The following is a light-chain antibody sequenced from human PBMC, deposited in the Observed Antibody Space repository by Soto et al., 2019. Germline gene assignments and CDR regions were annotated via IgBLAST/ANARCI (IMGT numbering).Light chain of an antibody. CDR3: AAWDGSLNGWV. J-gene: IGLJ3*02. CDR2: STN. Sequence: QAVVTQPPSASGTPGQRVTISCSGTSSNIGRDTVNWYQQVPGTAPKLLIYSTNQRPSGVPDRFSGSKSGTSASLAISGLQSEDEADYYCAAWDGSLNGWVFGGGTKLTVL. V-gene: IGLV1-44*01. CDR1: SSNIGRDT.